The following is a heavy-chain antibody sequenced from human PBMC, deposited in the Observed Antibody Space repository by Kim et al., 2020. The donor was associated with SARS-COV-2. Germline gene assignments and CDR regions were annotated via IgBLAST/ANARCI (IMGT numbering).Heavy chain of an antibody. D-gene: IGHD2-2*01. CDR1: GGSFSGYY. CDR2: INHSGST. Sequence: SETMSLTCAVYGGSFSGYYWSWIRQPPGKGLEWIGEINHSGSTNYNPSLKSRVTISVDTSKNQFSLKLSSVTAADTAVYYCARGSSCVWLQCYYFDYWGQGTLVTVSS. J-gene: IGHJ4*02. V-gene: IGHV4-34*01. CDR3: ARGSSCVWLQCYYFDY.